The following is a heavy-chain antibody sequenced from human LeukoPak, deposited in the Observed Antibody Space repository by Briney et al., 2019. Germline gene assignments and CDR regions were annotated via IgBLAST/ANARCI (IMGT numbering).Heavy chain of an antibody. J-gene: IGHJ6*03. V-gene: IGHV4-39*07. CDR1: GDSISSSSSY. Sequence: SETLSLTCTVSGDSISSSSSYWGWIRQPPGKGLEWIGSIYYSGNTYYNTSLKSRVTISVDTSKNQFSLKLSSVTAADTAVFYCARVSWFPGTSYYYMDVWGKGTTVTVSS. D-gene: IGHD1-1*01. CDR3: ARVSWFPGTSYYYMDV. CDR2: IYYSGNT.